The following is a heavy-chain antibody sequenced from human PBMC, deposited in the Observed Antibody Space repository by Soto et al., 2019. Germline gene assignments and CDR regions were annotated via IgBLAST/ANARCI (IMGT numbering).Heavy chain of an antibody. V-gene: IGHV1-8*01. CDR2: MNPNSGNT. Sequence: GASVKVSCKASGYTFTSYDINWVRQATGQGLERMGWMNPNSGNTGYAQKFQGRVTMTRNTSISTAYMELSSLRSEDTAVYYCARGGIAAAGTGYYYYGMDVWGQGTTVTVSS. CDR1: GYTFTSYD. CDR3: ARGGIAAAGTGYYYYGMDV. D-gene: IGHD6-13*01. J-gene: IGHJ6*02.